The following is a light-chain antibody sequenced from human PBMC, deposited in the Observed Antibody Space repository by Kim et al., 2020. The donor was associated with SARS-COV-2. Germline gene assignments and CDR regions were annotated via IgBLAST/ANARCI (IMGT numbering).Light chain of an antibody. J-gene: IGLJ3*02. CDR1: NSNIGTNN. V-gene: IGLV1-44*01. CDR2: GTN. CDR3: ASWDANLNGV. Sequence: PGQRVTSSWSGSNSNIGTNNVNWYQQLPGSAPTVLIYGTNQRPSGVPDRFSGSKSGTSASLVISGLQSDDEADYYCASWDANLNGVFGGGTQLTVL.